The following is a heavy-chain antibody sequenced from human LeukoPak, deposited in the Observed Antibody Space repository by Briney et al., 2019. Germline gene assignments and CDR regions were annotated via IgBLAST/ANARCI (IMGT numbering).Heavy chain of an antibody. Sequence: GGSLRLSCAASGFTFSSYGMNWVRQAPGKGLEWVSSISSSSSYIFYADSVKGRFTISRDNAKNSLYLQMNSLRAEDTAVYYCAREGGYDYGDYVTAFDIWGQGTMVTVSS. J-gene: IGHJ3*02. CDR1: GFTFSSYG. CDR2: ISSSSSYI. D-gene: IGHD4-17*01. V-gene: IGHV3-21*01. CDR3: AREGGYDYGDYVTAFDI.